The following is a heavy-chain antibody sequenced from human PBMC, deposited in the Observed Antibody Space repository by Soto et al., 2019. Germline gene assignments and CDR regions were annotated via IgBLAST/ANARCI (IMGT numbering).Heavy chain of an antibody. CDR3: ETPVILSGPRACFDY. D-gene: IGHD3-9*01. CDR2: IYSGDFDT. V-gene: IGHV5-51*01. J-gene: IGHJ4*02. CDR1: GHSITNFW. Sequence: GESLKISCKVSGHSITNFWIGWVRQMSGKGLEWMGIIYSGDFDTRYSPSFQGQVTISADKSISTAYLQWSSLKASDTAMYYCETPVILSGPRACFDYWGQGTQVTVSS.